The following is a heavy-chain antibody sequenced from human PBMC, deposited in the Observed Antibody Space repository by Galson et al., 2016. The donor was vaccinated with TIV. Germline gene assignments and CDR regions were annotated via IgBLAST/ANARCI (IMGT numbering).Heavy chain of an antibody. CDR2: VYSNDDT. CDR3: AREGTGAANPSNFDS. Sequence: SLRLSCAASGFSVSYQHMIWVRQIPGRGLEWVSLVYSNDDTKYADSVKGRFTISRDSSKNTLYLQMNGLRAEDTAIYYCAREGTGAANPSNFDSWGQGAPVTISS. D-gene: IGHD6-13*01. J-gene: IGHJ4*02. V-gene: IGHV3-53*01. CDR1: GFSVSYQH.